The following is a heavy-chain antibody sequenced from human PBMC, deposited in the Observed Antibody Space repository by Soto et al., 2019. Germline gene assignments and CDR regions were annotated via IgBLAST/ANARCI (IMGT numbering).Heavy chain of an antibody. J-gene: IGHJ4*02. V-gene: IGHV1-69*01. Sequence: QVQLVQSGAEVKKPGSSVKVSCQAAGGFFSSNAISWVRQAPGQGLEWMGGILPIFHTTHYAQKFQGRVTITADESTSTAYMELSSLKSEDTALYFCATGGRGYSSAPRFYFEYWGQGTLVPVS. CDR2: ILPIFHTT. CDR1: GGFFSSNA. D-gene: IGHD5-18*01. CDR3: ATGGRGYSSAPRFYFEY.